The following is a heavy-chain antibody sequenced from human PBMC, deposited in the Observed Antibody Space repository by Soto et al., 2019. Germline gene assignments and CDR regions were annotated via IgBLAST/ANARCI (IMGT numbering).Heavy chain of an antibody. D-gene: IGHD3-22*01. CDR2: INPKSGNT. J-gene: IGHJ5*02. V-gene: IGHV1-2*02. Sequence: ASVKVSCKASGYTFTGYYMNWVRQAPGQGLEWMGWINPKSGNTKYAQKFQGRVTMTRDTSVTTAYMELTRLRSDDTAVFYCARDSSGFAENWLDPWGQGTLVTVSS. CDR3: ARDSSGFAENWLDP. CDR1: GYTFTGYY.